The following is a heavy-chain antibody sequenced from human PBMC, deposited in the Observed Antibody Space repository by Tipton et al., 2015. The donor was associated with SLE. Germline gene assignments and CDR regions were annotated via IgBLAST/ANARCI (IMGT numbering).Heavy chain of an antibody. CDR1: GFSFSSYA. CDR2: IKRKTEGETT. D-gene: IGHD3/OR15-3a*01. Sequence: SLRLSCAASGFSFSSYAMNWVRQAPGKGLEWVGRIKRKTEGETTDYGVPVKGRFSISRDDSKNTLFLQMNSLKTEDTAVYYCTTGGTRGIWGQGTMVTVS. V-gene: IGHV3-15*01. J-gene: IGHJ3*02. CDR3: TTGGTRGI.